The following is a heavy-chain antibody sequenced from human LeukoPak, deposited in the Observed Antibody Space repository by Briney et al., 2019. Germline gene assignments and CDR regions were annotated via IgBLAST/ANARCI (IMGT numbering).Heavy chain of an antibody. D-gene: IGHD2-21*02. V-gene: IGHV3-48*03. CDR3: ARDPAHCGGDCYSDY. CDR2: ISSSGSTT. CDR1: GFTFTTYA. Sequence: PGGSLRLSCAASGFTFTTYAVSWVRQAPGKGLEWVSYISSSGSTTHNADSVKGRFTISRDNAKNSLYLQMNSLRVEDTAVYYCARDPAHCGGDCYSDYWGQGTLVTVSS. J-gene: IGHJ4*02.